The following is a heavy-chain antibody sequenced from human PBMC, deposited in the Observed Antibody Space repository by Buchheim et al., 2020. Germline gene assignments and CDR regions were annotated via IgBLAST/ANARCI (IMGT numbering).Heavy chain of an antibody. J-gene: IGHJ3*02. V-gene: IGHV3-48*03. CDR2: ISSGSTI. CDR3: ARERYSSGGAFDI. CDR1: GFTFSSYE. D-gene: IGHD6-19*01. Sequence: EVQLVESGGGLVQPGGSLRLSCAASGFTFSSYEMNWVRQAPGKGLEWVSYISSGSTIHYADSVKGRFTISRDNAKNSLYLQMNSLRAEDTAVYYCARERYSSGGAFDIWGQGT.